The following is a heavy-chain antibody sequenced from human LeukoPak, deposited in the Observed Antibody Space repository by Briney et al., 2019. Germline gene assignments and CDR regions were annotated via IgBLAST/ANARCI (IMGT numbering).Heavy chain of an antibody. CDR1: GDSISSYY. V-gene: IGHV4-59*08. CDR2: ISYSGST. Sequence: SETLSLTCTVSGDSISSYYWSWIRQPPGKGLEWIGYISYSGSTNYNPSLKSRVTISVDTSKNQFSLKLSSVTAADTAVYYCARLQQWLPADYWGQGTLVTVSS. D-gene: IGHD6-19*01. CDR3: ARLQQWLPADY. J-gene: IGHJ4*02.